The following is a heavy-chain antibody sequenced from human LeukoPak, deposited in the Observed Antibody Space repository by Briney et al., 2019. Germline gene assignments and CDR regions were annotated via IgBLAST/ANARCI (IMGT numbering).Heavy chain of an antibody. CDR2: IDQDGREK. D-gene: IGHD3-9*01. CDR3: ARGRYLDWLPYFFDY. CDR1: GFTFTIYW. J-gene: IGHJ4*02. V-gene: IGHV3-7*01. Sequence: GGSLRLSCAASGFTFTIYWMSWVRQAPGKGLEWVANIDQDGREKSFVDSVKGRFSTSRDNAKNTLHLQMNSLRVEDTGVYYCARGRYLDWLPYFFDYWGQGTLVTVSS.